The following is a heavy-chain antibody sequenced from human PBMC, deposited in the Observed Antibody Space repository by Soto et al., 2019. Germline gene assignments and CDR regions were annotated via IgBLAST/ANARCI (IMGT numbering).Heavy chain of an antibody. D-gene: IGHD3-10*01. Sequence: GGSLRLSCAASGFTFSSYAMSWVRQAPGKGLEWVSAISGSGGSTYYADSVKGRFNISRDNSKNTLYLQMNSLRAEDTAVYYCAKRRGLSSGAFDIWGQGTMVTVSS. CDR2: ISGSGGST. CDR1: GFTFSSYA. CDR3: AKRRGLSSGAFDI. V-gene: IGHV3-23*01. J-gene: IGHJ3*02.